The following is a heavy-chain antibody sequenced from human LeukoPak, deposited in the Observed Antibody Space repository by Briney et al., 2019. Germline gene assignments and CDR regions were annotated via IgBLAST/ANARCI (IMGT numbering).Heavy chain of an antibody. V-gene: IGHV3-53*01. J-gene: IGHJ4*02. CDR3: ARAAYDFWGGYPYYFDY. Sequence: GGSLRLSCAASGFTVSSNYMSWVRQAPGKGLEWVSVIYSGGSTYYADSVKGRFTISRDNSKNTLYLQMNSLRAEDTAVYYCARAAYDFWGGYPYYFDYWGQGTLVTVSS. CDR2: IYSGGST. CDR1: GFTVSSNY. D-gene: IGHD3-3*01.